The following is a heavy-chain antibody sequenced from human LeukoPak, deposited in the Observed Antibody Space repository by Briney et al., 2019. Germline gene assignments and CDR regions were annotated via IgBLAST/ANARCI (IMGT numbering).Heavy chain of an antibody. D-gene: IGHD3-10*01. V-gene: IGHV3-43*02. CDR2: ISRDGSNI. CDR1: GFNFEEYA. J-gene: IGHJ4*02. CDR3: AKGERSDSYYTPVDY. Sequence: QPGRSLRLSCAASGFNFEEYAMQWVRQPPGKGLEWVSLISRDGSNIHYADSVRGRFTISRDDSKNSLYLQMNSLRTEDTALYFCAKGERSDSYYTPVDYWGQGTLVTVSS.